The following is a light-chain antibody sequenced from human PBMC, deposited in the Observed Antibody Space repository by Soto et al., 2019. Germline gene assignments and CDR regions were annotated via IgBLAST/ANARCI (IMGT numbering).Light chain of an antibody. V-gene: IGKV1-5*01. Sequence: DIQMTQSPSSLSASVGDTVTITCRASQSISVSLAWYQQKPGKAPKLLIYDASSLESGVPSRFSGSGSGTEFTLTISSLQPDDFATYYCQQYNSYTWTFGQGTKVDI. CDR2: DAS. CDR1: QSISVS. J-gene: IGKJ1*01. CDR3: QQYNSYTWT.